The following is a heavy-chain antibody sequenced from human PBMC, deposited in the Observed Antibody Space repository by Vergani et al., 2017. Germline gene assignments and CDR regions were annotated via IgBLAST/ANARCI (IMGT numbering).Heavy chain of an antibody. CDR3: ASGRARDGMDV. Sequence: QVQLQESGPGLVKPSQTLSLTCTVSGGSISSGSYYWSWIRQPPGKGLEWIGEINHSGSTNYNPSLKSRVTISVDTSKNQFSLKLSSVTAADTAVYYCASGRARDGMDVWGQGP. CDR1: GGSISSGSYY. V-gene: IGHV4-39*07. J-gene: IGHJ6*02. CDR2: INHSGST.